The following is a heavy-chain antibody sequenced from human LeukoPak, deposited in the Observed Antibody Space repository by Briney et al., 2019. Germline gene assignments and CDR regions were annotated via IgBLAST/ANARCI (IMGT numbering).Heavy chain of an antibody. CDR3: ARDLGPLNYGDYSYYFDY. V-gene: IGHV1-3*01. CDR2: INAGNGNT. D-gene: IGHD4-17*01. J-gene: IGHJ4*02. Sequence: ASVTVSCKASGYTFTSYDINWVRQATGQGLEWMGWINAGNGNTKYSQKFQGRVTITRDTSASTAYMELSSLRSEDTAVYYCARDLGPLNYGDYSYYFDYWGQGTLVTVSS. CDR1: GYTFTSYD.